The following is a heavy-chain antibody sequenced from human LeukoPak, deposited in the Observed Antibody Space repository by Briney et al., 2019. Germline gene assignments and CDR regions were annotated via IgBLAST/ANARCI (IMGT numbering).Heavy chain of an antibody. V-gene: IGHV4-59*01. J-gene: IGHJ3*02. D-gene: IGHD3-10*01. CDR1: GGSITVNY. CDR3: ARIREDAFDI. CDR2: ISHSGIA. Sequence: PSETLSLTCNVSGGSITVNYWSWIRQSPGKGLEWIGHISHSGIATYNPSLKSRVTILVDPSTIHYSLLLTSVTAADTAVYYCARIREDAFDIWGQGRMVTVSS.